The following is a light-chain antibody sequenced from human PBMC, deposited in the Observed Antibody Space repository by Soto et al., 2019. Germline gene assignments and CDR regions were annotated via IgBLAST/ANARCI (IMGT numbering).Light chain of an antibody. Sequence: DVQMTQSPSSVSASVGDTVTITCRASQGISGWLAWYQQKPGRAPKLLIYPASTLQSGVPSRFSGSGSETDITLTITSLQPEDFATYFCQQASNFPLTFGGGTRVEIK. CDR1: QGISGW. J-gene: IGKJ4*01. CDR2: PAS. V-gene: IGKV1-12*01. CDR3: QQASNFPLT.